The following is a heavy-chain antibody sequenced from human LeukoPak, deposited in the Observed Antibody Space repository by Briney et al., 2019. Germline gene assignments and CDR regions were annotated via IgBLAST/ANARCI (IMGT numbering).Heavy chain of an antibody. CDR3: ARAPDVEDYYYYMDV. CDR1: DGSTRSHS. Sequence: SETLSLTCTVSDGSTRSHSWSWIRQPPGKGLEWIGYIYNSGSTNYNPSLKSRVTILGDTSKNQFSLKLSSVTAADTAVYYCARAPDVEDYYYYMDVWGKGTTVTVSS. CDR2: IYNSGST. J-gene: IGHJ6*03. D-gene: IGHD3-10*02. V-gene: IGHV4-59*11.